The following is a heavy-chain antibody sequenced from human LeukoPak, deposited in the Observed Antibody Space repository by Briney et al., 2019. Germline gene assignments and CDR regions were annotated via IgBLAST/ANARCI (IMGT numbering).Heavy chain of an antibody. CDR2: INSDGSST. CDR3: ARGAMIAVPLGWFDP. Sequence: PGGSLRLSCVASGFTFCNYWMHWVRQAPGKGLVWVSRINSDGSSTRYADSVKGRFTISRDNAKNTLYLQMNSLRAEDTAVYYCARGAMIAVPLGWFDPWGQGTLVTVSS. J-gene: IGHJ5*02. CDR1: GFTFCNYW. V-gene: IGHV3-74*01. D-gene: IGHD3-22*01.